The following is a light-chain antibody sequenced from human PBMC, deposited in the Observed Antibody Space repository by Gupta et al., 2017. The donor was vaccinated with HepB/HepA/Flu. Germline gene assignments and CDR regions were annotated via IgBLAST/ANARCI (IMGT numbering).Light chain of an antibody. CDR1: ALPKQY. V-gene: IGLV3-25*03. Sequence: SYELTQPPSVSVSPGQTARSTCSGDALPKQYAYWYPQKPGQAPVLVIYKDSERPSGIPERFSGSSSGTTVTLTISGVQAEDEADYYCQSADSSGTYRMFGGGTKLNVL. CDR2: KDS. J-gene: IGLJ3*02. CDR3: QSADSSGTYRM.